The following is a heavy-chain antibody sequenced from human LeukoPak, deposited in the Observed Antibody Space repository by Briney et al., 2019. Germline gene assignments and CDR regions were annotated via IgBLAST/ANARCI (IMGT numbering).Heavy chain of an antibody. D-gene: IGHD3-3*01. J-gene: IGHJ4*02. V-gene: IGHV4-59*01. CDR2: IYYNGST. Sequence: SETLSLTCTVSGVSISSYYWSWIRQPPGKGLEWIGYIYYNGSTNYNPSLKSRVTISVDTSKNQFSLKLSSVTAADTAVYYCARDGFPAVWSGPNHTPGPYFDYWGQGTLVTVSS. CDR1: GVSISSYY. CDR3: ARDGFPAVWSGPNHTPGPYFDY.